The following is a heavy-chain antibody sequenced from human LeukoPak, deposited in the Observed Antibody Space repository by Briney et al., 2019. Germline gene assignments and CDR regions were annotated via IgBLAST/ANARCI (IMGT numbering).Heavy chain of an antibody. CDR1: GCTFTGYY. V-gene: IGHV1-2*02. CDR2: INPNSGGT. J-gene: IGHJ5*02. Sequence: ASVKLSCKASGCTFTGYYMHWVRQAPGQGLEWMGWINPNSGGTNYAQKFQGRVTMTRDTSISTAYMELSRLRSDDTAVYYCARVSVLVAGRISGFDPWGQGTLVTVSS. CDR3: ARVSVLVAGRISGFDP. D-gene: IGHD6-19*01.